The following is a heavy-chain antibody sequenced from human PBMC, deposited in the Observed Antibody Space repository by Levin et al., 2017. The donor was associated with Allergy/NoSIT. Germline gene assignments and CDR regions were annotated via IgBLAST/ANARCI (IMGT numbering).Heavy chain of an antibody. J-gene: IGHJ3*02. V-gene: IGHV3-23*01. CDR1: GFTFSSYA. CDR3: AKAIGKPLWFGSADAFDI. D-gene: IGHD3-10*01. CDR2: ISGSGGST. Sequence: GESLKISCAASGFTFSSYAMSWVRQAPGKGLEWVSAISGSGGSTYYADSVKGRFTISRDNSKNTLYLQMNSLRAEDTAVYYCAKAIGKPLWFGSADAFDIWGQGTMVTVSS.